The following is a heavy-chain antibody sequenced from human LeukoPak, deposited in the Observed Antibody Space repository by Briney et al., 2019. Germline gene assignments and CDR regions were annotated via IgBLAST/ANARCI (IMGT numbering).Heavy chain of an antibody. CDR2: IIPIFGTA. Sequence: SVKVSCKASGGTFSSYAISWVRQAPGQGLEWMGGIIPIFGTANCAQKFQGRVTITADESTSSAYMELSSLRSEDTAVYYCARVMIPFGGVSQNWFDPWGQGTLVTVSS. J-gene: IGHJ5*02. CDR3: ARVMIPFGGVSQNWFDP. D-gene: IGHD3-16*01. CDR1: GGTFSSYA. V-gene: IGHV1-69*01.